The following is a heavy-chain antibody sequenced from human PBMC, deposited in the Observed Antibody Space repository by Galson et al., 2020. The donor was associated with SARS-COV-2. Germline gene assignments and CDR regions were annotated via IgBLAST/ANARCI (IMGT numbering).Heavy chain of an antibody. CDR2: IDWDDDK. J-gene: IGHJ4*02. D-gene: IGHD3-22*01. CDR1: GFSLSTSGMC. Sequence: SGPTLVKSTQTLTLNCTFSGFSLSTSGMCVSWIRQPPGKALEWLARIDWDDDKYYSTSLKTRLTISKDTSKNQVVLTMTNMDPVDTATYYCARIHYDSSGYYFDYWGQGTLVTVSS. V-gene: IGHV2-70*11. CDR3: ARIHYDSSGYYFDY.